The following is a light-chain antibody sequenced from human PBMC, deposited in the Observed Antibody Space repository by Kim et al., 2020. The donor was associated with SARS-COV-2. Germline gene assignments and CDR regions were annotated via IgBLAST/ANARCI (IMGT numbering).Light chain of an antibody. V-gene: IGLV2-14*03. CDR3: SSYTSSSTLVV. J-gene: IGLJ2*01. CDR2: DVS. Sequence: SIPPPCTGTPSHVAGFNYVSRYQKNPGKAPKLLIYDVSNRPSGFSIRFSGSKSGNTASLTISGIQAEAEADYYCSSYTSSSTLVVFGGGTQLTVL. CDR1: PSHVAGFNY.